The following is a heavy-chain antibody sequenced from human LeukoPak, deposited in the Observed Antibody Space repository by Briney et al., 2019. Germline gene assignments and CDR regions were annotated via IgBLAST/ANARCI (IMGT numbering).Heavy chain of an antibody. Sequence: ASVKVSCKVSGYTLTELSMHWVRQAPGKGVEWLGGFDPEDGETIYAQKFQGRVTMTEDTSTDTAYMELSSLRSEDTAVYYCAIAHLTTRVVKAVDYWGQGTLVTVSS. CDR2: FDPEDGET. J-gene: IGHJ4*02. D-gene: IGHD3-3*01. V-gene: IGHV1-24*01. CDR1: GYTLTELS. CDR3: AIAHLTTRVVKAVDY.